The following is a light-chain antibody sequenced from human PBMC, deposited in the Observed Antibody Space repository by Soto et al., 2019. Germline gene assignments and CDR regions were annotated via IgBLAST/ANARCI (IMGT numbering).Light chain of an antibody. CDR2: EVS. Sequence: QSALTQPPSASGSPGQSVTISCTGTSSDVGGYNYVSWYQQHPGKAPKLMISEVSKRPSGVPDRFSGSKSGHTASLTDSGLQAEDEADYYCSSYAGTNAVVFGAGTKVTAL. J-gene: IGLJ2*01. CDR3: SSYAGTNAVV. V-gene: IGLV2-8*01. CDR1: SSDVGGYNY.